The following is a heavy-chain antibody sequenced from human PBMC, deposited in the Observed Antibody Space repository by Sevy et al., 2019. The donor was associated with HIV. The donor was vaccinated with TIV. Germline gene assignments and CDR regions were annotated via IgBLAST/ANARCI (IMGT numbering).Heavy chain of an antibody. CDR2: ISSSSSSTI. Sequence: GGSLRLSCAASGFTFSSYSMNWVRQAPGKGLEWVSYISSSSSSTIYYADSVKGRFTISRDNAKNSLYLQMNSLRDEDTAVYYCARMEQWLVRGYYYGMDVWGQGTTVTVSS. V-gene: IGHV3-48*02. CDR1: GFTFSSYS. D-gene: IGHD6-19*01. J-gene: IGHJ6*02. CDR3: ARMEQWLVRGYYYGMDV.